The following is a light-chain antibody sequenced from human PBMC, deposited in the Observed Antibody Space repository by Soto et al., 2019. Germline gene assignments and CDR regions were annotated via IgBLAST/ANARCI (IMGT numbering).Light chain of an antibody. CDR3: QQYNSYSALT. J-gene: IGKJ4*01. Sequence: DIQMTQSPSTLSASVGDRVTITCRASQSFSSWLAWYQQKPGKAPKLLIYKASTLASGVPSRFSGSGSGTEFTLTISSLQPDDFATYHCQQYNSYSALTFGGGTKVEIK. V-gene: IGKV1-5*03. CDR2: KAS. CDR1: QSFSSW.